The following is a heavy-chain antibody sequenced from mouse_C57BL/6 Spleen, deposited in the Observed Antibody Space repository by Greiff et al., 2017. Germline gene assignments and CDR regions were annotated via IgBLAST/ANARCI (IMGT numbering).Heavy chain of an antibody. CDR1: GFNIKDDY. J-gene: IGHJ2*01. Sequence: EVKLVESGAELVRPGASVKLSCTASGFNIKDDYMHWVKQRPEQGLEWIGWIDPENGDTEYASKFQGKATITADTSSNTAYLQLSSLTSEDTAVYYCTTGVALDYWGQGTTLTVSS. CDR2: IDPENGDT. CDR3: TTGVALDY. V-gene: IGHV14-4*01. D-gene: IGHD1-1*02.